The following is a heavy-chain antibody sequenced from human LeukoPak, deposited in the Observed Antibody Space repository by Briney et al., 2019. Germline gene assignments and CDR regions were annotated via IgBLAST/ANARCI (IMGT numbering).Heavy chain of an antibody. CDR2: INPNSGGT. J-gene: IGHJ6*02. Sequence: ASVKVSCKASGYTFTGYYMHWVRQAPGQGLEWMGWINPNSGGTNYAQKFQGRVTMTRDTSISTAYMELSSLRSEDTAVYYCARLYRRYCSSTSCKRKYYYYGMDVWGQGTTVTVSS. CDR3: ARLYRRYCSSTSCKRKYYYYGMDV. D-gene: IGHD2-2*01. V-gene: IGHV1-2*02. CDR1: GYTFTGYY.